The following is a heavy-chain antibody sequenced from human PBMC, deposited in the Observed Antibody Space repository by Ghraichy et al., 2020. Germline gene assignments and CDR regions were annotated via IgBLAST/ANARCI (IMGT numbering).Heavy chain of an antibody. J-gene: IGHJ4*02. Sequence: LSLTCAASGFTFGSYAMNWVRQAPGKGLEWVAGISYDGDNKYYADSVRGRFTISRDNSKSTLYLQMNSLRPEETAVFYCARALNNDFWSGKLIGYWGQVTLVSVSS. V-gene: IGHV3-30-3*01. CDR1: GFTFGSYA. CDR2: ISYDGDNK. D-gene: IGHD3-3*01. CDR3: ARALNNDFWSGKLIGY.